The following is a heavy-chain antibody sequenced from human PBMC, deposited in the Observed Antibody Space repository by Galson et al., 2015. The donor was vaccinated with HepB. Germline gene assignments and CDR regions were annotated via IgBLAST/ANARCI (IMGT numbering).Heavy chain of an antibody. Sequence: SVKVSCKASGGSFSTSTINWVRQAPGQGLEWMGGITPMFGSSNYAQQFQDRLTITADESTSTAYMELSSLRFDDTAMYYCARELPGLRDGYNYGNYFDFWGQGTLVTVSS. CDR3: ARELPGLRDGYNYGNYFDF. CDR2: ITPMFGSS. D-gene: IGHD5-24*01. CDR1: GGSFSTST. V-gene: IGHV1-69*13. J-gene: IGHJ4*02.